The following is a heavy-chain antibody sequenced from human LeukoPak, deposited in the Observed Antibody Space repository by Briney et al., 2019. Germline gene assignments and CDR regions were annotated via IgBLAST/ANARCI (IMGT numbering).Heavy chain of an antibody. CDR2: ISGSGGST. J-gene: IGHJ5*02. V-gene: IGHV3-23*01. CDR1: GFTFSSYA. CDR3: AKARTRSSWFRPNDVSGFYPRDWFDP. D-gene: IGHD6-13*01. Sequence: GGSLRLSCAASGFTFSSYAMSWVRQAPGKGLEWVSAISGSGGSTYYADSVKGRFTISRDNSKNTLYLQMNRLRAEDTAVYYCAKARTRSSWFRPNDVSGFYPRDWFDPWGQGTLVTVSS.